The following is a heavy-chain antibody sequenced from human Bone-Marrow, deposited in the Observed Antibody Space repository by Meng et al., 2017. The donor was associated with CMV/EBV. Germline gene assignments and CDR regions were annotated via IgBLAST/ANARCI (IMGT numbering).Heavy chain of an antibody. CDR3: AKDIRAAARLRAHIGNYGMDV. CDR2: ISGSGGST. CDR1: GFTFSSYG. Sequence: GGSLRLSCAASGFTFSSYGMHWVRQAPGKGLEWVSAISGSGGSTYYADSVKGRFTISRDNSKNTLYLQMNSLRAEDTAVYYCAKDIRAAARLRAHIGNYGMDVWGQGTTVTVSS. J-gene: IGHJ6*02. D-gene: IGHD6-6*01. V-gene: IGHV3-23*01.